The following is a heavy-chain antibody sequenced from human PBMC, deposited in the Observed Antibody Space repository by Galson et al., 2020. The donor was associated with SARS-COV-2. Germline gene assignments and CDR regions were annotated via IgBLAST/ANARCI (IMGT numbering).Heavy chain of an antibody. J-gene: IGHJ4*02. V-gene: IGHV3-30*04. Sequence: GGSLRLSCAASGFTFSSYAMHWVRQAPGKGLEWVAVISYDGSNKYYADSVKGRFTISRDNSKNTLYLQMNSLRAEDTAVYYCRGWLVNFDYWGXGTXVTVSS. CDR2: ISYDGSNK. D-gene: IGHD5-12*01. CDR3: RGWLVNFDY. CDR1: GFTFSSYA.